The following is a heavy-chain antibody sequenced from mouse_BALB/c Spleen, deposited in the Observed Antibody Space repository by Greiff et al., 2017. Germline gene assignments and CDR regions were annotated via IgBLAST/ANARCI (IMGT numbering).Heavy chain of an antibody. CDR3: ARLDDYAWFAY. CDR2: ISYSGST. J-gene: IGHJ3*01. D-gene: IGHD2-4*01. V-gene: IGHV3-2*02. Sequence: EVKLQESGPGLVKPSQSLSLTCTVTGYSITSDYAWNWIRQFPGNKLEWMGYISYSGSTSDNPSLKSRISITRDTSKNQFFLQLNSVTTEDTATYYCARLDDYAWFAYWGQGTLVTVSA. CDR1: GYSITSDYA.